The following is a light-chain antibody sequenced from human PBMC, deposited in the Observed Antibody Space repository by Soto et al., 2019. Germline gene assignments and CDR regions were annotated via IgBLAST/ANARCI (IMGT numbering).Light chain of an antibody. CDR1: QSVSSN. V-gene: IGKV3-15*01. CDR2: DAS. CDR3: QQYNTWPLT. Sequence: ETVMTQSSATLSVSPGERATLSCRASQSVSSNLAWYQQKPGQAPRLLIYDASTRATGIPARFSGSGSGTEFTLTISSLQSEDFAVYYCQQYNTWPLTFGPGTKVDIK. J-gene: IGKJ3*01.